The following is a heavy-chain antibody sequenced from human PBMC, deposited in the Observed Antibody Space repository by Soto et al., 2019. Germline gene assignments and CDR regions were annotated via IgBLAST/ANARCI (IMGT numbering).Heavy chain of an antibody. Sequence: GSVKLSCKSSGYTFTSYVISWVRQAPGQGLEWMGWISAYNGNTNYAQKLQGRVTMTTDTSTSTAYMELRSLRSDDTAVYYCARITMIVATGAFDIGGQGTMVTDSS. CDR3: ARITMIVATGAFDI. J-gene: IGHJ3*02. CDR2: ISAYNGNT. D-gene: IGHD3-22*01. V-gene: IGHV1-18*01. CDR1: GYTFTSYV.